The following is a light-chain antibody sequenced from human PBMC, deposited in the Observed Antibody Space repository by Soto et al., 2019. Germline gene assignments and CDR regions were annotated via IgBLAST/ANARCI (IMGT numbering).Light chain of an antibody. Sequence: QAVVTKSPSASASLGASVKLTCTLSSGHSSYAIAWHQQQPEKGPRYLMKLNSDGSHSKGDGIPDRFSGSSSGAERYLTISSLQSEDEADYYCQTWGTGIWVFCGGTKVTVL. CDR3: QTWGTGIWV. V-gene: IGLV4-69*01. CDR2: LNSDGSH. J-gene: IGLJ3*02. CDR1: SGHSSYA.